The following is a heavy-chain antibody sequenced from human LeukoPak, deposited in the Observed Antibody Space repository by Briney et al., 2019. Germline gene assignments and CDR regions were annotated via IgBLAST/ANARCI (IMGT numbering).Heavy chain of an antibody. D-gene: IGHD2-21*02. CDR3: AREAYCGGDCYFDY. Sequence: PSETLSLTCSVSGDSISSYYWSWIRQPPGKGLEWIGYIHYSGSTNSNPSLKSRVTMSVDTSKNQFSMKLRSVTAADTAVYYCAREAYCGGDCYFDYWGQGTLVTVSS. CDR2: IHYSGST. J-gene: IGHJ4*02. CDR1: GDSISSYY. V-gene: IGHV4-59*12.